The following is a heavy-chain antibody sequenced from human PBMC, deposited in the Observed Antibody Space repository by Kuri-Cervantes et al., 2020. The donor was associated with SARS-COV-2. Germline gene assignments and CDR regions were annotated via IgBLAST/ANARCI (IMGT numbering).Heavy chain of an antibody. V-gene: IGHV3-64*01. CDR1: GFTFSSYD. CDR3: AGDYRVYFSSTSCSCFDP. Sequence: ESLKIPCAASGFTFSSYDLHWVRQAPGTGLEYVSASSSNGGSTYYANSVKDRFTISRDNSKNTLYLQMGSLGAEAVAVYYCAGDYRVYFSSTSCSCFDPWGQGTLVTVSS. CDR2: SSSNGGST. D-gene: IGHD2-2*01. J-gene: IGHJ5*01.